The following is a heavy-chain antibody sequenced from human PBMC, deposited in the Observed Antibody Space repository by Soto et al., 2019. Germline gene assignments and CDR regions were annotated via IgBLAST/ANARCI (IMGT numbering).Heavy chain of an antibody. J-gene: IGHJ4*02. CDR2: IIPIFGTA. CDR1: GGTFSSYA. CDR3: AYGHRYCSGGSCYSIDY. V-gene: IGHV1-69*01. D-gene: IGHD2-15*01. Sequence: QVQLVQSGAEVKKPGSSVKVSCKASGGTFSSYAISWVRQAPGQGLEWMGGIIPIFGTANYAQKFQGRVTITADESTSTAYMELSSLRYEDTAGYYCAYGHRYCSGGSCYSIDYWGQGTLVTVSS.